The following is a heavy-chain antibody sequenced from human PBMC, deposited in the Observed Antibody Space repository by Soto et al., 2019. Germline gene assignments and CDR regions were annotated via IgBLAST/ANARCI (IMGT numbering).Heavy chain of an antibody. J-gene: IGHJ5*02. CDR1: GYTFTSYD. V-gene: IGHV1-8*01. CDR2: MNPNSGNT. CDR3: ARDYCISTNCFRPGFDP. D-gene: IGHD2-2*01. Sequence: QVQLVQSGAEVKKPGASVKVSCKASGYTFTSYDINWVRQATGQGLEWMGWMNPNSGNTGYAQKFQGRVTMTRNTSISTAYMELSSLRSEDTAVYYCARDYCISTNCFRPGFDPWGQGTLVTVSS.